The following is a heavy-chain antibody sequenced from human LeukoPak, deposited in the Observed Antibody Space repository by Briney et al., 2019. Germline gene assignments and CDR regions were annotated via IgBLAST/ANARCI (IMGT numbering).Heavy chain of an antibody. V-gene: IGHV1-18*01. CDR3: ARDRMHGQWLPRCAFDI. Sequence: ASVKVSCKASGYTFTSYGISWERQAPGQGLEWMGWISAYNGNTNYAQKLQGRVTMTTDTSTSKAYMELRSLRSDDTAVYYCARDRMHGQWLPRCAFDIWGQGTMVTVSS. D-gene: IGHD6-19*01. CDR2: ISAYNGNT. CDR1: GYTFTSYG. J-gene: IGHJ3*02.